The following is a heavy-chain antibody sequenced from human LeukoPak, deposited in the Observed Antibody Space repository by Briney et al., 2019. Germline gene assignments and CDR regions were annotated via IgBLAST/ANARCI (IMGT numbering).Heavy chain of an antibody. V-gene: IGHV4-39*01. J-gene: IGHJ4*02. CDR2: IYYSGST. D-gene: IGHD3-3*01. CDR1: GGSICSSSYY. Sequence: SETLSLTCAVSGGSICSSSYYWGWIRHPPGKGLEWIVTIYYSGSTSYNPSLKSRVTISVDTSKNQFSLLLSSVTAADMAVYYCAGTIFGVVRYWGQGTLVTVSS. CDR3: AGTIFGVVRY.